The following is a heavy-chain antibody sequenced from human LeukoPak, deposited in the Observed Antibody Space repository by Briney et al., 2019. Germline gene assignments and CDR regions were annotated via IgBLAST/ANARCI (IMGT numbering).Heavy chain of an antibody. CDR1: GYTFTGYY. V-gene: IGHV1-18*01. CDR2: ISAYNGNT. Sequence: ASVKVSCKASGYTFTGYYMHWVRQAPGQGLEWMGWISAYNGNTNYAQKLQGRVTMTTDTSTSTAYMELRSLRSDDTAVYYCARDLLYRVGIRGGYWGQGTLVTVSS. D-gene: IGHD3-10*01. CDR3: ARDLLYRVGIRGGY. J-gene: IGHJ4*02.